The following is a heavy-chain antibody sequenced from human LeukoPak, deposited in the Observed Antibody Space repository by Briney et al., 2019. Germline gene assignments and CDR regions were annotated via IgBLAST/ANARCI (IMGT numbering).Heavy chain of an antibody. Sequence: PGGSLRLSCAASGFTFSDYYMSWIRQAPGKGLEWVSYISSSGSTIYYADSVKGRFTMSRDNAKNALYLQMNSLRAEDTAVYYCAKDLHYGSADYWGQGTLVTVSS. CDR1: GFTFSDYY. CDR2: ISSSGSTI. CDR3: AKDLHYGSADY. J-gene: IGHJ4*02. V-gene: IGHV3-11*04. D-gene: IGHD3-10*01.